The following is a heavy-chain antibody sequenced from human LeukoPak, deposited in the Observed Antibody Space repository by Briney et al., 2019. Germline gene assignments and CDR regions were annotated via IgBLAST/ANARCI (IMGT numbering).Heavy chain of an antibody. CDR2: ISHDESNK. V-gene: IGHV3-30*04. CDR3: ARNNGMDV. J-gene: IGHJ6*02. CDR1: GFTLSGYA. Sequence: GGSLRLSCAVSGFTLSGYAMHWVRQAPGKGLEWVAVISHDESNKYYADSVKGRFTISRDTSENTLYLLMNSLRAEDTALYHCARNNGMDVWGQGTTVIVSS.